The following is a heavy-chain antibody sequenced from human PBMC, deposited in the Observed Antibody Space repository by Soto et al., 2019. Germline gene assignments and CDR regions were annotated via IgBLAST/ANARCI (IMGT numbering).Heavy chain of an antibody. CDR2: ISDSCGST. J-gene: IGHJ4*02. V-gene: IGHV3-23*01. CDR3: DGGISRGDY. CDR1: GFSFSSYD. D-gene: IGHD2-21*01. Sequence: EVQLLESGGGLVQPGGSLRLSCAASGFSFSSYDMSWVRQAPGKGLEWVSTISDSCGSTYYADSVKGRFTISRDNSKNKLDMQMNRPRAKDTAGYSCDGGISRGDYWGQGTLVTVSS.